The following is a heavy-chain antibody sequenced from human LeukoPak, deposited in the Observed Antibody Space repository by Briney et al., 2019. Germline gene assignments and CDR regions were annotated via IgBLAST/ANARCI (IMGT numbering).Heavy chain of an antibody. Sequence: SVKASCKASGGTFSSYAISWVRQAPGQGLEWMGGIIPIFGTANYAQKFQGRVTITADESTSTAYMELSSLRSEDTAVYYCAGTYYDFWSGYSHYYYYMDVWGKGTTVTVSS. J-gene: IGHJ6*03. D-gene: IGHD3-3*01. CDR3: AGTYYDFWSGYSHYYYYMDV. CDR1: GGTFSSYA. V-gene: IGHV1-69*13. CDR2: IIPIFGTA.